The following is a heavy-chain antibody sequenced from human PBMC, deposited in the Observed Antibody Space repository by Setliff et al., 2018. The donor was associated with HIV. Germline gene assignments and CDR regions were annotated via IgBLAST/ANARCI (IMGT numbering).Heavy chain of an antibody. CDR2: IFYSGST. CDR3: ARHRAVAGANYFDF. J-gene: IGHJ4*02. CDR1: GGSISSSNW. D-gene: IGHD6-19*01. Sequence: SETLSLTCAVSGGSISSSNWWSWVRQPPGKGLEWIGSIFYSGSTYYNPSLKSRVTISVDTSKNQFSLKLSSVTAADTAVYYCARHRAVAGANYFDFWGQGSLVTVPS. V-gene: IGHV4-4*02.